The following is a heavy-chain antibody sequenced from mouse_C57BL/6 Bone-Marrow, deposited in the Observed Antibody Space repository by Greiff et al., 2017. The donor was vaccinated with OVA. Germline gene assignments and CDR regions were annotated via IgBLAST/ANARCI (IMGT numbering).Heavy chain of an antibody. D-gene: IGHD2-1*01. CDR2: INPNNGGT. CDR3: ARRSLLYYAMDY. J-gene: IGHJ4*01. CDR1: GYTFTDYY. Sequence: EVQLQQSGPELVKPGASVKISCKASGYTFTDYYMNWVKQSHGKSLEWIGDINPNNGGTSYNQKFKGKATLTVDKSYSTAYMELRSLTSEDSAVYYCARRSLLYYAMDYWGQGTSVTVSS. V-gene: IGHV1-26*01.